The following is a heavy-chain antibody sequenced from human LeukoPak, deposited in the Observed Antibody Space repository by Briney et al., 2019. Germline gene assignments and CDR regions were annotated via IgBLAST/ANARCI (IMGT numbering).Heavy chain of an antibody. V-gene: IGHV4-30-2*01. CDR2: IYHSGST. Sequence: PSETLSLTCAVSGGSISSGGYSWSWIRQPPGKGLEWIGYIYHSGSTYYNPSLKSRVTISVDRSKNQFSLKLSSVTAADTAVYYCARDPYDSSGYDAFDIWGQGTMATVSS. CDR3: ARDPYDSSGYDAFDI. J-gene: IGHJ3*02. D-gene: IGHD3-22*01. CDR1: GGSISSGGYS.